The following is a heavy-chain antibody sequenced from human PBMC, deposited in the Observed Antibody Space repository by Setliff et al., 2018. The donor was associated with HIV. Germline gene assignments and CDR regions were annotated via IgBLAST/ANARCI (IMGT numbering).Heavy chain of an antibody. V-gene: IGHV1-24*01. CDR1: GYTLTELS. CDR3: ATDPGYSSTWYSESFQH. CDR2: FDPADGET. D-gene: IGHD6-13*01. J-gene: IGHJ1*01. Sequence: ASVKVSCKISGYTLTELSIHWVRQAPGKGREWMANFDPADGETFYAQRFQGRLTMTEDTSTDTAYMELSSLRSDDTAMYYCATDPGYSSTWYSESFQHWGQGTVVTVSS.